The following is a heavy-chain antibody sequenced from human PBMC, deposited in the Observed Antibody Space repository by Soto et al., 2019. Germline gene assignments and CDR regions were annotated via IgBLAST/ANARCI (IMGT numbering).Heavy chain of an antibody. CDR3: YSGSYYYYYGMDV. D-gene: IGHD1-26*01. V-gene: IGHV5-51*01. Sequence: GESLKISCNGSGYSFTSYWICWVRQMPGKGLEWMGIIYPGDSDTRYSPSFQGQVTISADKSISTAYLQWSSLKASDTAMYYCYSGSYYYYYGMDVWGQGTTVTVSS. CDR1: GYSFTSYW. CDR2: IYPGDSDT. J-gene: IGHJ6*02.